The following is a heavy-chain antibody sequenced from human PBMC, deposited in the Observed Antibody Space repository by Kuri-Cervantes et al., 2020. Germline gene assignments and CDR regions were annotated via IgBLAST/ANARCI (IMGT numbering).Heavy chain of an antibody. CDR3: ARGSSTGWFVN. CDR1: GFTFRSSA. CDR2: ISFDGSIR. J-gene: IGHJ4*02. Sequence: GGSLRLSCAASGFTFRSSAMHWVRQAPGKGLEWVTVISFDGSIRYYTDSVKGRFTISRDNSKNTLHLQMSSLRLEDTTVYFCARGSSTGWFVNWGQGSLVTVSS. V-gene: IGHV3-30-3*01. D-gene: IGHD6-19*01.